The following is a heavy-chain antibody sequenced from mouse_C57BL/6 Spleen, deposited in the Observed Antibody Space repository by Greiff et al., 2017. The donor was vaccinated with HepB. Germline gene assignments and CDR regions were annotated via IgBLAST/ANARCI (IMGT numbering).Heavy chain of an antibody. CDR1: GYTFTGYW. D-gene: IGHD1-1*01. CDR3: ARGEYYGSSYVGATSYFDY. Sequence: QVQLKQSGAELMKPGASVKLSCKATGYTFTGYWIEWVKQRPGHGLEWIGEILPGSGSTNYNEKFKGKATFTADTSSNTAYMQLSSLTTEDSAIYYCARGEYYGSSYVGATSYFDYWGQGTTLTVSS. CDR2: ILPGSGST. J-gene: IGHJ2*01. V-gene: IGHV1-9*01.